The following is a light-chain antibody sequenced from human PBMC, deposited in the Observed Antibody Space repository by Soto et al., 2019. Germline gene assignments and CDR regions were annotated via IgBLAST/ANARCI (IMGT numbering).Light chain of an antibody. CDR2: DAS. CDR3: QQYNNWPIT. J-gene: IGKJ5*01. V-gene: IGKV3D-20*02. CDR1: QSVSSSY. Sequence: EIVLTQSPGTLSLSPGERATLSCRASQSVSSSYLAWYQQKPGQAPRLLIYDASSRATGIPDRFTGSASGTEFTLTISSLQSEDFAIYYCQQYNNWPITFGQGTRLEIK.